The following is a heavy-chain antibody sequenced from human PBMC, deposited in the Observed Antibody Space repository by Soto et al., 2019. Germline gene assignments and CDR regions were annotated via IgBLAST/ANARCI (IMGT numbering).Heavy chain of an antibody. CDR1: GGTFSSYA. CDR3: ARKRVGRLSSPCGIAAAGDYYYYGIDV. J-gene: IGHJ6*02. D-gene: IGHD6-13*01. V-gene: IGHV1-69*13. Sequence: SVKVSCKASGGTFSSYAISWVRQAPGQGLEWMGGIIPIFGTANYAQKFQGRVTITADESTSTAYMELSSLRSEDTAVYYCARKRVGRLSSPCGIAAAGDYYYYGIDVWGQGTTVTVSS. CDR2: IIPIFGTA.